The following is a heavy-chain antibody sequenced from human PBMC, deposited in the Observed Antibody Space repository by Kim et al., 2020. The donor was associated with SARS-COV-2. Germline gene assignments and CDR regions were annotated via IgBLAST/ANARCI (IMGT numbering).Heavy chain of an antibody. J-gene: IGHJ5*02. D-gene: IGHD2-15*01. CDR3: ARSPNMLQGLVVVNWFDP. CDR2: FNTNTGNP. CDR1: GYTLSRYA. Sequence: ASVKVSCKASGYTLSRYALNWVRQAPGQGLEWLGRFNTNTGNPTYGQDFTGRFVFSLDTSVSTAYLQINSLEPEDTAVYYCARSPNMLQGLVVVNWFDPWGQGTLVTVSS. V-gene: IGHV7-4-1*02.